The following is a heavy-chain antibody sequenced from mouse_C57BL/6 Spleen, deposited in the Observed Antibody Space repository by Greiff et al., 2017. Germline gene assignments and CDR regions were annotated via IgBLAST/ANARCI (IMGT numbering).Heavy chain of an antibody. D-gene: IGHD1-1*01. CDR1: GYTFTDYY. J-gene: IGHJ1*03. Sequence: EVQLQQSGPELVKPGASVKISCKASGYTFTDYYMNWVKQSHGKSLEWIGDINPNNGGTSYNQKFKGKATLTVDKSSSTAYMELRSLTSEDSAVYYCARPYYYGSSYGYFDVWGTGTTGTVSS. V-gene: IGHV1-26*01. CDR2: INPNNGGT. CDR3: ARPYYYGSSYGYFDV.